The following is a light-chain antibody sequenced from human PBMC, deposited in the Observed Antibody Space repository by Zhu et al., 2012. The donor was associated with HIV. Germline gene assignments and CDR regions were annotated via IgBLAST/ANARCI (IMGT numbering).Light chain of an antibody. CDR1: QSVSNN. V-gene: IGKV3-11*01. CDR3: QQSSNWPPGLT. J-gene: IGKJ4*01. CDR2: GAS. Sequence: PGERATLSCRASQSVSNNLAWYQQKPGQAPRLLIYGASNRATGIAARFSGSGSRTDFTLTISSLEPEDFAVYYCQQSSNWPPGLTFGGGTKVDIK.